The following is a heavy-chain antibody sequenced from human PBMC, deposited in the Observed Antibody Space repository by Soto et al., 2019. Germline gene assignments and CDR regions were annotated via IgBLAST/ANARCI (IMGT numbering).Heavy chain of an antibody. CDR1: GDSVTSGSYY. CDR3: AREWGLLPYYVMNV. J-gene: IGHJ6*02. V-gene: IGHV4-61*03. CDR2: ISYTGRT. D-gene: IGHD7-27*01. Sequence: SETLSLTCIASGDSVTSGSYYWTWLRQPPGKGLEWIGYISYTGRTKYNPSLQSRVTISVDTSKNDFSLNLSSVTAADTAVYFCAREWGLLPYYVMNVWGHGTPVTVYS.